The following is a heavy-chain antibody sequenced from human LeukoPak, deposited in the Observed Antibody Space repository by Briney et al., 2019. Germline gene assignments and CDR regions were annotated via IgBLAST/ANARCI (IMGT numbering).Heavy chain of an antibody. V-gene: IGHV1-2*02. CDR3: ARDRVVAATDAARSDAFDI. D-gene: IGHD2-15*01. CDR1: GYTFTGYY. J-gene: IGHJ3*02. CDR2: INPNSGGT. Sequence: ASVKVSCKASGYTFTGYYMHWVRQAPGQGLEWMGWINPNSGGTNYAQKFQGRVTMTRDTSISTAYMELSRLRSDDTAVYYCARDRVVAATDAARSDAFDIWGQGTMVTVSS.